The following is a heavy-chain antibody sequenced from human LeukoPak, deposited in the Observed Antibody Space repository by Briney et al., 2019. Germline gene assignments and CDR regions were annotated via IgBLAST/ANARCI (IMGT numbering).Heavy chain of an antibody. CDR2: IYYSGST. D-gene: IGHD5-18*01. CDR1: GGSISSYY. J-gene: IGHJ6*03. V-gene: IGHV4-59*01. CDR3: ARTTEGGYSYGYFYYYYMDV. Sequence: TSETLSLTCTVSGGSISSYYWSWIRQPPGKGLEWIGYIYYSGSTNYNPSLKSRVTISVDTSKNQFSLKLSSVTAADTAVYYCARTTEGGYSYGYFYYYYMDVWGKGTTVTISS.